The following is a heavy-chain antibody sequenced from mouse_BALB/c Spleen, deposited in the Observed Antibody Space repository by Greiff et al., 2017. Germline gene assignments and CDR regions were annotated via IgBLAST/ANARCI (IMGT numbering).Heavy chain of an antibody. J-gene: IGHJ3*01. CDR1: GFTFSSYA. D-gene: IGHD1-1*01. V-gene: IGHV5-9-4*01. CDR2: ISSGGSYT. Sequence: EVKLVESGGGLVKPGGSLKLSCAASGFTFSSYAMSWVRQSPEKRLEWVAEISSGGSYTYYPDTVTGRFTISRDNAKNTLYLEMSSLRSEDTAMYYCARDATVVARFAYWGQGTLVTVSA. CDR3: ARDATVVARFAY.